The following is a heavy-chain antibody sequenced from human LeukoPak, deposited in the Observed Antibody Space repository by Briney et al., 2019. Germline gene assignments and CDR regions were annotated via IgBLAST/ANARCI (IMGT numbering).Heavy chain of an antibody. CDR3: AGTIESSTSLRY. Sequence: SVKVTCKASGGTFTSYAISWVRQAPGQGLEWMGGIIPIFGTANYAQKFQGRVTITADESTSTAYMELSSLRSEDTAVYYCAGTIESSTSLRYWGQGTLVTVSS. CDR1: GGTFTSYA. V-gene: IGHV1-69*13. J-gene: IGHJ4*02. CDR2: IIPIFGTA. D-gene: IGHD2-2*01.